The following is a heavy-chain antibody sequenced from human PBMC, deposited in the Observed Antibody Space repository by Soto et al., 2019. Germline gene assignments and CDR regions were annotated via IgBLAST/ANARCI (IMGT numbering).Heavy chain of an antibody. D-gene: IGHD6-13*01. J-gene: IGHJ4*02. V-gene: IGHV1-18*01. CDR3: GRGGLAGSGTYDY. CDR1: GYTFINYG. Sequence: VQSGAEVKESGASVKVSCKASGYTFINYGVAWVRRAPGQGPEWMGWISGSNGDTKYAQNLQNRVSLTTDTSTNTAYMELRSLRPDDTAIYFCGRGGLAGSGTYDYWGQGTLVTVSS. CDR2: ISGSNGDT.